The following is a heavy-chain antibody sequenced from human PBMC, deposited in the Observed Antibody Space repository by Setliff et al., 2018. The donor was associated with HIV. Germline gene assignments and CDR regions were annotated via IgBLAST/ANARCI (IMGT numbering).Heavy chain of an antibody. V-gene: IGHV4-38-2*02. Sequence: SETLSLTCTVSGYSISSGYYWGWIRQPPGKGLEWIGSIYHSGSTYYNPSLKSRVTISVDTSKNQFSLKLSSVTAADTAVYYCARERRYYDSSGDFDYWGQGTLVTVSS. J-gene: IGHJ4*02. CDR2: IYHSGST. CDR1: GYSISSGYY. CDR3: ARERRYYDSSGDFDY. D-gene: IGHD3-22*01.